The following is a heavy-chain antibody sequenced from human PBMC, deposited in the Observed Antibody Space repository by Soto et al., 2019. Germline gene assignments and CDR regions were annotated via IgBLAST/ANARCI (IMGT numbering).Heavy chain of an antibody. J-gene: IGHJ6*02. CDR3: GGDCYSDYYYYGMDV. V-gene: IGHV4-34*01. CDR2: INHSGST. D-gene: IGHD2-21*02. Sequence: QVQLQQWGAGMLKPSETLSLTCAVYGGSFSGYYWSWIRQPPGKGLEWIGEINHSGSTNYNPSLKRRVTISVDTSKNQFSLKLSSVTAADTAVYYCGGDCYSDYYYYGMDVWGQGTTVTVSS. CDR1: GGSFSGYY.